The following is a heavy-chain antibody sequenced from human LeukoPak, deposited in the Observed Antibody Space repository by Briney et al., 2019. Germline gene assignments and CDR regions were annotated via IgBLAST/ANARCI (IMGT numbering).Heavy chain of an antibody. Sequence: ASVKVSCKASGYTFTSYGISWVRQAPGQGLEWMGWISAYNGNTNYAQKLQGRVTMTTDTSTSTAYMELRSPRSDDTAVYYCARGAGYCSSTSCYAEDYYYYGMDVWGQGTTVTVSS. CDR1: GYTFTSYG. CDR3: ARGAGYCSSTSCYAEDYYYYGMDV. CDR2: ISAYNGNT. J-gene: IGHJ6*02. D-gene: IGHD2-2*01. V-gene: IGHV1-18*01.